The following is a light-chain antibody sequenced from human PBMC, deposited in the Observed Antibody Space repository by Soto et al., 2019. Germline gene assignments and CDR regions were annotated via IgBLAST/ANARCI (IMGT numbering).Light chain of an antibody. Sequence: EIVMTQSPATLSVSPGEGATLSCKASQNVYNNLAWYQQRPGQPPRLLIYDASTRATGISARFSGSGYGTEFTRTFSSLQSEDFAVYFCQQCRNWPRTFGGGTKVEIK. J-gene: IGKJ4*01. CDR3: QQCRNWPRT. V-gene: IGKV3-15*01. CDR1: QNVYNN. CDR2: DAS.